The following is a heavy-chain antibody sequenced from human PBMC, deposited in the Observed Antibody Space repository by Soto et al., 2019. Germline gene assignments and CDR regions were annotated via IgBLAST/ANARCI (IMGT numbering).Heavy chain of an antibody. Sequence: EVQVVESGGGMVKPGGSLRLACADSGFSFSDYSMNWVRQAPGKGLEWVSSISSSSAYIYYADSLKGRFTVSRDNAKKLVYLQIDSLRCEDTAVYYCARDGAYCSTTGCYDYCHYMDVWGKGTTVTVSS. CDR2: ISSSSAYI. V-gene: IGHV3-21*01. J-gene: IGHJ6*03. CDR1: GFSFSDYS. CDR3: ARDGAYCSTTGCYDYCHYMDV. D-gene: IGHD2-2*01.